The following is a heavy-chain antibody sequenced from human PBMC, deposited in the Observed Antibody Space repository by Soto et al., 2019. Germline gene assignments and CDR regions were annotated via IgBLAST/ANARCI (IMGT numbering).Heavy chain of an antibody. Sequence: GASVKVSCKASGYTFINSYMHWVRQAPGQGLEWMGIINPSGGSTSYAQKFQGRVTMTRDTSTSTFYMEVSSLRSEDTAVYYCARGPHEYGNSWGQGTLVTVSS. CDR3: ARGPHEYGNS. J-gene: IGHJ4*02. CDR2: INPSGGST. V-gene: IGHV1-46*01. CDR1: GYTFINSY. D-gene: IGHD4-17*01.